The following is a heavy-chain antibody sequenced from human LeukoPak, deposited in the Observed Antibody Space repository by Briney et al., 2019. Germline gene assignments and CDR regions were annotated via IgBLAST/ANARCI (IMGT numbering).Heavy chain of an antibody. J-gene: IGHJ5*01. Sequence: SETLSLTCAVYGGSFSGYYWSWIRQPPGKGLEWIGESNHSGSTKYNPSLKSRVTMSVDRSKNQFSLRVSSVTAADTAVYFCVRDLGRFDSWGQGALVLVSS. CDR1: GGSFSGYY. CDR2: SNHSGST. CDR3: VRDLGRFDS. V-gene: IGHV4-34*01.